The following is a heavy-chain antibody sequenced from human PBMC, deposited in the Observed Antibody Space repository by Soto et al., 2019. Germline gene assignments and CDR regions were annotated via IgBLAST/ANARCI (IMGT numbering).Heavy chain of an antibody. Sequence: SETLSLTCTVSGGSTSSYYWSWTRQPPGKGLEWIGYIYYSGSTNYNPSLKSRVTISVDTSKNQFSLKLNSMTAADTAVYYCARHNYGSGSTYFDYWGQGTLVTSPQ. CDR1: GGSTSSYY. J-gene: IGHJ4*02. V-gene: IGHV4-59*08. CDR3: ARHNYGSGSTYFDY. D-gene: IGHD3-10*01. CDR2: IYYSGST.